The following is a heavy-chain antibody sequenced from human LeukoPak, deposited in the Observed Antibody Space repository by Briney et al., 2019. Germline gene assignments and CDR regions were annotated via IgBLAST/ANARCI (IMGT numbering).Heavy chain of an antibody. CDR3: ARDGYQGNFDY. CDR1: GGSISSSTYY. V-gene: IGHV4-39*07. J-gene: IGHJ4*02. D-gene: IGHD5-12*01. Sequence: SETLSLTCTVSGGSISSSTYYWGWIRQPPGKGLEWIGSIYYSGSTYYNPSLKSRVTISVDTSKNQFSLKLSSVTAADTAVYYCARDGYQGNFDYWGQGTLVTVSS. CDR2: IYYSGST.